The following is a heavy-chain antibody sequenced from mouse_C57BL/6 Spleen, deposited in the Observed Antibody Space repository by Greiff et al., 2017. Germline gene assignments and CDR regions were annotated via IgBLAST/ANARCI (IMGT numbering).Heavy chain of an antibody. V-gene: IGHV3-6*01. Sequence: EVQRVESGPGLVKPSQSLSLTCSVTGYSITSGYYWNWIRQLPGNLLEWMDIISYDGSNNNNPSLKNRISITRDTSKNPVFLKLNTLTTEDTATYYCARDYYSNYEGFAYWGQGTLGTVSA. J-gene: IGHJ3*01. CDR1: GYSITSGYY. CDR3: ARDYYSNYEGFAY. D-gene: IGHD2-5*01. CDR2: ISYDGSN.